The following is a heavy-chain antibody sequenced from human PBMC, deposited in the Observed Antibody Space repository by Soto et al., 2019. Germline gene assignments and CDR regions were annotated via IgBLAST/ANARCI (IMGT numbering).Heavy chain of an antibody. CDR3: VRDTMRASAAASLDC. Sequence: EVQLVESGGDLVQPGGSLRLSCAASGFTFNTYEFNWVRQAPGKGLEWISYISVSGNIIKYADSVKGRFTISRDNADNSLHLQMTNLRVDDTGICFCVRDTMRASAAASLDCWGQGTQVIVSS. J-gene: IGHJ4*02. CDR1: GFTFNTYE. V-gene: IGHV3-48*03. D-gene: IGHD3-22*01. CDR2: ISVSGNII.